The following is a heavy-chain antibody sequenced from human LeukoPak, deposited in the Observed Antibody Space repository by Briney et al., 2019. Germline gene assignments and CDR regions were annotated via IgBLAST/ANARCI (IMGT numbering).Heavy chain of an antibody. CDR3: ARDNGDYVGPERYYGMDV. Sequence: ASVKVSCKASGYTFTSYDIKWVRQATGQGLEWMGWISAYNGNTNYAQKLQGRVTMTTDTSTSTAYMELRSLRSDDTAVYYCARDNGDYVGPERYYGMDVWGQGTTVTVSS. CDR2: ISAYNGNT. V-gene: IGHV1-18*01. CDR1: GYTFTSYD. J-gene: IGHJ6*02. D-gene: IGHD4-17*01.